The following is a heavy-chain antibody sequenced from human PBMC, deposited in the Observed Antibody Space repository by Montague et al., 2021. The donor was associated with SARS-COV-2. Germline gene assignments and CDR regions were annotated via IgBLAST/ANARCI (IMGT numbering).Heavy chain of an antibody. CDR2: VYYNGAT. CDR1: GDSISSSDYY. CDR3: VRVSGLNLNDRLDD. J-gene: IGHJ4*02. D-gene: IGHD1-20*01. Sequence: SETLSLTCSVSGDSISSSDYYWGWIRQPPGKGLDWIGNVYYNGATYYNPSLQSRLTISGDRTKNQFSLELRSVTAADTAVYYCVRVSGLNLNDRLDDWGQGTPVTVSS. V-gene: IGHV4-39*01.